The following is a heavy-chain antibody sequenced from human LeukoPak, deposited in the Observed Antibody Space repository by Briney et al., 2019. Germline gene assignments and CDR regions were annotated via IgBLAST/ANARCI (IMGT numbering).Heavy chain of an antibody. V-gene: IGHV4-59*11. CDR1: GGSINSHY. D-gene: IGHD3-22*01. CDR2: IYYSGST. Sequence: SETLSLTCTVSGGSINSHYWSWIRQPPGKGLEWIGYIYYSGSTNYNPSLKSRVTISVDTSKNQFSLKLSSVTAADTAVYYCARSFDSSGYYPRFDYWGQGTLVTVSS. J-gene: IGHJ4*02. CDR3: ARSFDSSGYYPRFDY.